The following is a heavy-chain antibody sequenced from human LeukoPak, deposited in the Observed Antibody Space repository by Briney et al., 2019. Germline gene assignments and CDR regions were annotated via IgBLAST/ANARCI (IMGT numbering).Heavy chain of an antibody. V-gene: IGHV3-48*01. CDR1: GFTFSSYS. D-gene: IGHD6-19*01. J-gene: IGHJ3*02. CDR2: ISSSSSTI. CDR3: ARGMSSGRYAVDI. Sequence: GGSLRLSCAAPGFTFSSYSMNWVRQAPGKGLEWVSYISSSSSTIYYADSVKGRFTISRDNAKNSLYLRMNSLRAEDTAVYYCARGMSSGRYAVDIWGQGTMVTVSS.